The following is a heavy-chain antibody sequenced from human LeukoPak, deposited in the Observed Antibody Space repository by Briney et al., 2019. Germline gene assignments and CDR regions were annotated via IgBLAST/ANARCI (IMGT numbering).Heavy chain of an antibody. CDR1: GYTFTSYG. CDR3: ARKARAPKRGYMDV. D-gene: IGHD3-16*01. J-gene: IGHJ6*03. V-gene: IGHV1-18*01. CDR2: ISAYNGNT. Sequence: VASVKVSCKASGYTFTSYGISWVRQAPGQGLEWMGWISAYNGNTNYAQKLQGRVTMTTDTSTSTAYMELRSLRSGDTAVYYCARKARAPKRGYMDVWGKGTTVTVSS.